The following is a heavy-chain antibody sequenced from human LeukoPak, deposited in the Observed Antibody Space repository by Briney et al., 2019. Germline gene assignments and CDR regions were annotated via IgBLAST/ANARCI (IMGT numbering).Heavy chain of an antibody. V-gene: IGHV1-69*05. D-gene: IGHD6-19*01. CDR2: IIPIFGTA. CDR3: ARQIIAVAGEGDYYFDY. Sequence: SVKVSCKASGGTFSSYAISWVRQAPGQGLEWMGGIIPIFGTANYAQKFQGRVTITTDESTSTAYMELSSLRSEDTAVYYCARQIIAVAGEGDYYFDYWDQGTLVTVSS. J-gene: IGHJ4*02. CDR1: GGTFSSYA.